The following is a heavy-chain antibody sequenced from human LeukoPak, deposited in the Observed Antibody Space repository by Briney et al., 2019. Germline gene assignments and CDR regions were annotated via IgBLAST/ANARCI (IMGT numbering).Heavy chain of an antibody. D-gene: IGHD1-1*01. CDR2: MKQDGTER. V-gene: IGHV3-7*04. Sequence: GGSLRLSCAASGFTFSSDWMSWVRQAPGKGLEWVASMKQDGTERHHVDSVTGRFIIYRDNARNSLYLQMNSLRVEDTAVYYCARDGGYYNWYRGKFQQWGQGTLVTV. CDR1: GFTFSSDW. J-gene: IGHJ1*01. CDR3: ARDGGYYNWYRGKFQQ.